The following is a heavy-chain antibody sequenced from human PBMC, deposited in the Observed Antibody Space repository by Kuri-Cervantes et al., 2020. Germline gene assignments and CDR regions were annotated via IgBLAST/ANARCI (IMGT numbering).Heavy chain of an antibody. CDR1: GGSINGFY. CDR2: INYSGST. Sequence: SETLSLTCTVSGGSINGFYWSWIRQPPGKGLEWIGYINYSGSTNYNPSLKSRVTISVDTSKNQFSLKLSSVTAADTAVYYCARDDDTDYYYYYMDVWGKGATVTVSS. D-gene: IGHD3-22*01. J-gene: IGHJ6*03. CDR3: ARDDDTDYYYYYMDV. V-gene: IGHV4-59*12.